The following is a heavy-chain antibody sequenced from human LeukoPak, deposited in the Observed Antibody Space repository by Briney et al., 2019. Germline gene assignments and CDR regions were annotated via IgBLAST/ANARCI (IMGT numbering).Heavy chain of an antibody. D-gene: IGHD3-22*01. V-gene: IGHV4-38-2*02. CDR3: ARAALSSGPVRLKAFDI. J-gene: IGHJ3*02. Sequence: PSETLSLTCTVSGYSISSGYNWVWVRQPPGRGLEWIGSIYHSGSTYYNPSLKSRVTISVDTSKNQFSLKLISVTAADTAVYYCARAALSSGPVRLKAFDIWGQGTMVTVSS. CDR2: IYHSGST. CDR1: GYSISSGYN.